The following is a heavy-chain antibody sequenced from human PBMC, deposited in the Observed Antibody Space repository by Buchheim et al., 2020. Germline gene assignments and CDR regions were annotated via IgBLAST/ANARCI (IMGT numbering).Heavy chain of an antibody. Sequence: QLQLQESGPGLVKPSETLSLTCTVSGGFISSSSYYWGWIRQPPGKGLEWIGSIYYSGSTYYNPSLKSRVTISVDTSKNQFSLKLSSVTAADTAVYYCARHPCIRGCHPYYYYGMDVWGQGTT. V-gene: IGHV4-39*01. CDR2: IYYSGST. J-gene: IGHJ6*02. CDR3: ARHPCIRGCHPYYYYGMDV. CDR1: GGFISSSSYY. D-gene: IGHD6-19*01.